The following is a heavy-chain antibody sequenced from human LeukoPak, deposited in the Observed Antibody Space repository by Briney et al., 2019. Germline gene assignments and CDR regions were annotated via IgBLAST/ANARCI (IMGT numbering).Heavy chain of an antibody. CDR2: LGDSGTST. J-gene: IGHJ4*02. V-gene: IGHV3-23*01. D-gene: IGHD1-26*01. CDR1: GFTFGSYA. Sequence: GGSLRLSCAASGFTFGSYAMTWARQAPGKGLEWVSSLGDSGTSTYYAVSVRGRFTISRDNSKDTLYLQMNSLRVEDTAVYYCVKGNSGSYPAHRRLEYWGLGTLVTISS. CDR3: VKGNSGSYPAHRRLEY.